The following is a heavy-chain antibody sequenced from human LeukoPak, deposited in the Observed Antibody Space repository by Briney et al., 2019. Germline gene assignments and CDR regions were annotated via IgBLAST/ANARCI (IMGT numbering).Heavy chain of an antibody. Sequence: RRSLRLSCAASGFTFSSYAMHWVRQAPGKGLEWVAVISYDGSNKYYADSVKGRFTISRDNSKNTLYLQMNSLRAEDTAVYYCAREDYGDSRIPYYGMDVWGQGTTVTVSS. D-gene: IGHD4-17*01. CDR1: GFTFSSYA. CDR3: AREDYGDSRIPYYGMDV. J-gene: IGHJ6*02. V-gene: IGHV3-30-3*01. CDR2: ISYDGSNK.